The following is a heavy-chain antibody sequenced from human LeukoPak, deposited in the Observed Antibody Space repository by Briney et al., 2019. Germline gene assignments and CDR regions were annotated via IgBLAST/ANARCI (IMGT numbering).Heavy chain of an antibody. Sequence: GGSLRLSCAASGFTFSSHSMNWVRQAPGKGPEWVAFIRPDGHNKYYADSVKGRFMISRDNSKNTVDLQMNSLRGDDTAMYYCAKEGAASWDVDVWGKGTTVTVSS. V-gene: IGHV3-30*02. D-gene: IGHD3-3*02. CDR2: IRPDGHNK. CDR1: GFTFSSHS. J-gene: IGHJ6*04. CDR3: AKEGAASWDVDV.